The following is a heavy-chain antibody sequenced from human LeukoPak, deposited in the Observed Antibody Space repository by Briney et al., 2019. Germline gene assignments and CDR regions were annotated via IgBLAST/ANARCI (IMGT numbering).Heavy chain of an antibody. Sequence: GGSLRLSCAASGFTFSSYAMSWVRQAPGKGLEWVSAISGSGGSTYYADSVKGRFTISRDNSKNTLYLQMNSLRAEDTAVYYCAKVQLYPYDSSGYSPLGYFDLWGRGTLVTVSS. V-gene: IGHV3-23*01. CDR1: GFTFSSYA. CDR3: AKVQLYPYDSSGYSPLGYFDL. J-gene: IGHJ2*01. CDR2: ISGSGGST. D-gene: IGHD3-22*01.